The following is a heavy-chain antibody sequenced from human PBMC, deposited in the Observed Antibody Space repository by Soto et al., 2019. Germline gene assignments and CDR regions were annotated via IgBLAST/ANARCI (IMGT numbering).Heavy chain of an antibody. V-gene: IGHV1-46*03. CDR1: GYTVTRNY. D-gene: IGHD2-21*02. J-gene: IGHJ4*02. CDR2: IDPSGGST. CDR3: TRGSTVVTLDYFDS. Sequence: QVQLVQSGAEVKKPGASVKVSCKASGYTVTRNYMHWVRQAPGQGLEWMGIIDPSGGSTTYAQKFQDRVTMTRDMSTRTVYMELSSPRSDDTAFYYCTRGSTVVTLDYFDSWGQGTLVTVSS.